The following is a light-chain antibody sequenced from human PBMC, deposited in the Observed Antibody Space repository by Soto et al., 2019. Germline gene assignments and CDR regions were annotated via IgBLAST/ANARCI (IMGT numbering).Light chain of an antibody. CDR1: QNINNY. CDR2: AAS. J-gene: IGKJ1*01. V-gene: IGKV1-39*01. Sequence: IQMTQSPSSLSASLGDRVTITCRASQNINNYLNWYQQKPGKAPKLLIYAASSLQSGVPSRFSGSGSGTEFTLTISSLQTDDFSTYYCQQYHSYWTFGQGTKVDI. CDR3: QQYHSYWT.